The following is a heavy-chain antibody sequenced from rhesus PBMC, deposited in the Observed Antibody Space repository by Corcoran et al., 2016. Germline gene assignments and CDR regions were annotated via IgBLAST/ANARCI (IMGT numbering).Heavy chain of an antibody. CDR1: GGFISSSYYY. J-gene: IGHJ4*01. Sequence: QVQLQESGPGLVKPSETLSLTCAVPGGFISSSYYYWYWIRRAPGKGLGWMGYISYSGSTSSHPSLKSRVTISRDTSKNQFSLKVNSVTAADTAMYYCARRFTSGWFDYWGQGVLVTVSS. V-gene: IGHV4-122*02. D-gene: IGHD6-31*01. CDR3: ARRFTSGWFDY. CDR2: ISYSGST.